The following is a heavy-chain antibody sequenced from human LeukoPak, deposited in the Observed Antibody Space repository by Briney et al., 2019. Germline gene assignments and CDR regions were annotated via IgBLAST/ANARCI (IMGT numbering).Heavy chain of an antibody. CDR1: GYSFTSYW. J-gene: IGHJ6*04. CDR3: ARHLKEEDYTSILIRDV. CDR2: IDPSDSYT. Sequence: GESLKISCKGSGYSFTSYWISWVRQMPGKGLEWMGSIDPSDSYTNYSPSFQGHVIISTDKSISTVYLQWNSLKASDTAIYYCARHLKEEDYTSILIRDVWGKGTTVTVPS. V-gene: IGHV5-10-1*01. D-gene: IGHD6-13*01.